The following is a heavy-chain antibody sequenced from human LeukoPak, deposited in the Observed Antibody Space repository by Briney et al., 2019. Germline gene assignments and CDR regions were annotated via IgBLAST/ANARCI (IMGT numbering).Heavy chain of an antibody. V-gene: IGHV1-2*02. Sequence: ALLKVSCKASVYTFTGYYMHWVRQAPGQGLEWMGWINPNSGGTHCAQTFQGRVTMTRDTSITTAYMELSSLRSDDAAVYYCAKAVKVDDTSGYYGVFDYWGQGTLVTVSS. CDR2: INPNSGGT. CDR1: VYTFTGYY. J-gene: IGHJ4*02. D-gene: IGHD3-22*01. CDR3: AKAVKVDDTSGYYGVFDY.